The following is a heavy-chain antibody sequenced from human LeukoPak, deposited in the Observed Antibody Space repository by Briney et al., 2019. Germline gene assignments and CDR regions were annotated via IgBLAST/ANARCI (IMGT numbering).Heavy chain of an antibody. CDR3: ARVYYDFWRGDYYYYYMDV. CDR1: GGSISSYY. D-gene: IGHD3-3*01. J-gene: IGHJ6*03. CDR2: IYYSGST. Sequence: SETLSLTCTVSGGSISSYYWSWIRQPPGKGLEWIGYIYYSGSTNYNPSLKSRVTISVDTSKNQFSLKLSSVTAADTAVYYCARVYYDFWRGDYYYYYMDVWGKGTTVTVSS. V-gene: IGHV4-59*01.